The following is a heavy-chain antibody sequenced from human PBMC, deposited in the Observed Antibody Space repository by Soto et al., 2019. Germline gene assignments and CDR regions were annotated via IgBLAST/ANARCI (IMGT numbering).Heavy chain of an antibody. Sequence: EVQLVESGGGLVQPGGSLRLSCAASGFTFSSYSMNWVRQAPGKGLEWVSYISSSSSTIYYADSVKGRFTISRDNAKNSLYLQMNSLRAEDTAVYYCARTLDAFDTWGQGTMVTVSS. J-gene: IGHJ3*02. D-gene: IGHD2-2*01. CDR1: GFTFSSYS. CDR2: ISSSSSTI. CDR3: ARTLDAFDT. V-gene: IGHV3-48*01.